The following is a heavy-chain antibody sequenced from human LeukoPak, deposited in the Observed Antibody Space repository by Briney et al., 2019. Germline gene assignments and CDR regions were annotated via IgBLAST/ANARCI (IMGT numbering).Heavy chain of an antibody. CDR3: ARVGDKWDPTYFDY. J-gene: IGHJ4*02. CDR2: INHSGST. Sequence: SETLSLTCTVSGGSISNYYWSWIRQPPGKGLEWIGEINHSGSTNYNPSLKSRVTISVDTSKNQFSLKLSSVTAADTAVYYCARVGDKWDPTYFDYWGQGTLVTVSS. D-gene: IGHD1-26*01. V-gene: IGHV4-34*01. CDR1: GGSISNYY.